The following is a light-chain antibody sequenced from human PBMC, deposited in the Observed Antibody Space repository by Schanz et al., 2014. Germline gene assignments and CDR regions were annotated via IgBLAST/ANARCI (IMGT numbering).Light chain of an antibody. Sequence: ETVLTQSPGTLSLSPGERATLSCRASQSVRSNYLAWYQQKPGQAPRLLIYGASNRATGIPDRFSGSGSGTDFTLIISRLEPEDVAGYYCQQYGRSLSITFGQGTRLEIK. J-gene: IGKJ5*01. V-gene: IGKV3-20*01. CDR2: GAS. CDR1: QSVRSNY. CDR3: QQYGRSLSIT.